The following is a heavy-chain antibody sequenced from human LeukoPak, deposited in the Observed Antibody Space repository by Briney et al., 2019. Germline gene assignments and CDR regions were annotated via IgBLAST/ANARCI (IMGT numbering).Heavy chain of an antibody. CDR1: GLTFDEYG. D-gene: IGHD4-17*01. CDR3: TKERFVHGDYWPFDY. Sequence: GRSLRLSCVGSGLTFDEYGMHWVRQVPGKGLEWVSGISWNSANIGYADSVKGRFTISRDNPTNSLYLQMNSLGAEDTALYYCTKERFVHGDYWPFDYWGQGTLVTVSS. CDR2: ISWNSANI. V-gene: IGHV3-9*01. J-gene: IGHJ4*02.